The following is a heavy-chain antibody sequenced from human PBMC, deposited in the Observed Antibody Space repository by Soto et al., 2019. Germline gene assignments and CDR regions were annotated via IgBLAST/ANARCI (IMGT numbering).Heavy chain of an antibody. CDR2: MYHSGST. J-gene: IGHJ4*02. V-gene: IGHV4-30-2*01. CDR1: GGSISSGGHS. CDR3: ARVQDY. D-gene: IGHD1-1*01. Sequence: PSETLSLTCAVSGGSISSGGHSWSWIRQPPGKGLEWIGYMYHSGSTYYNPSLKSRVTISIDRSKNQFSLKLSSVTAADTAVYYCARVQDYWGQGILVTVSS.